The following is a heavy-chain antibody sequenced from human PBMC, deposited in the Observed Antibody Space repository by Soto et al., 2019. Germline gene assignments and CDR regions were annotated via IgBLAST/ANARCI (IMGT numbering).Heavy chain of an antibody. J-gene: IGHJ4*02. Sequence: GGSLRLSCAASGFTFSNAWMNWVRQAPGKGLEWVGRIKSKTDGGTTDYAAPVKGRFTISRDDSKNTLYLQMNSLKTEDTAVYYCTTRYSSSYYYFDYWGQGTLVTVSS. V-gene: IGHV3-15*07. CDR2: IKSKTDGGTT. CDR3: TTRYSSSYYYFDY. D-gene: IGHD6-13*01. CDR1: GFTFSNAW.